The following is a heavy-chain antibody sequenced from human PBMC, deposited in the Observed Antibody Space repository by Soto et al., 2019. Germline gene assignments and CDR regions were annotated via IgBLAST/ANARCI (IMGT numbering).Heavy chain of an antibody. V-gene: IGHV1-46*01. CDR1: GYSFTTYN. J-gene: IGHJ3*01. Sequence: QVQLEQSGAEVKKPGASVKVSCKASGYSFTTYNIHWVRQAPGQGLEWMGVVNPSSGSTSYAQKFQGRVTMTRDTSTSTVYMELSSVRSEDAAVYYCARWAPDAFHVWGQGTLVTVSS. CDR3: ARWAPDAFHV. CDR2: VNPSSGST.